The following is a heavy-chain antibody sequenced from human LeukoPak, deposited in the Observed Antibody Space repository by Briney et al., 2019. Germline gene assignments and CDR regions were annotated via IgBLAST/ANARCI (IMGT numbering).Heavy chain of an antibody. V-gene: IGHV3-64*04. CDR2: ISSNGATT. J-gene: IGHJ4*02. CDR1: GFTFNRFY. CDR3: AREGPRGNSQFDY. Sequence: PGGSLRLSCSTSGFTFNRFYLHWVRQAPGKGLEFVSHISSNGATTYYADSVKGRFTISRDNSKNTLYLQMNSLRAEDTAVYYCAREGPRGNSQFDYWGQGTLVTVSS. D-gene: IGHD2/OR15-2a*01.